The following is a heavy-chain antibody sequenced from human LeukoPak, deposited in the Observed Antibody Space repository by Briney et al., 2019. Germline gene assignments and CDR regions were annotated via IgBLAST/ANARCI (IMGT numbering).Heavy chain of an antibody. V-gene: IGHV3-66*01. CDR3: ARGPISSLAFDY. J-gene: IGHJ4*02. Sequence: QPGGSLRLSCAASGFTVSSNYMSWVRQAPGKGLGWVSLIYSGGGTYYADSVKGRFTISRDNSKNTLYLQMNSLRAEDTAVYYCARGPISSLAFDYWGQGTLVTVSS. CDR1: GFTVSSNY. CDR2: IYSGGGT. D-gene: IGHD3-16*02.